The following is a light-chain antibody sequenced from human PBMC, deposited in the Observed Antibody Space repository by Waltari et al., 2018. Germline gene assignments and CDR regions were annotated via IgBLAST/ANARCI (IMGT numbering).Light chain of an antibody. CDR3: QHYVRLPVT. Sequence: EIVLTQSPGTLSPSPGERATLSCRASQSVGRSLAWYHQKPGQAPRLLIYGASRRATGVPDRFSGSGSGTDFSLTISRLEPEDFAVYCCQHYVRLPVTFGQGTKVEIK. CDR2: GAS. V-gene: IGKV3-20*01. CDR1: QSVGRS. J-gene: IGKJ1*01.